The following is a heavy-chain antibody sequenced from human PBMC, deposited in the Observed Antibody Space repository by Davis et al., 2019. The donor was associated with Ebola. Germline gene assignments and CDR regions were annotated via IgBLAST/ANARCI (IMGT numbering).Heavy chain of an antibody. J-gene: IGHJ4*02. D-gene: IGHD6-13*01. CDR2: ISGDGGST. CDR1: GFTFDDYA. V-gene: IGHV3-43*02. CDR3: ARHTGSWSFDY. Sequence: PGGSLRLSCAASGFTFDDYAMHWVRQAPGKGLEWVSLISGDGGSTYYADSVKGRFTMSRDNAKNSLYLQMNSLRAEDTAVYYCARHTGSWSFDYWGQGTLVTVSS.